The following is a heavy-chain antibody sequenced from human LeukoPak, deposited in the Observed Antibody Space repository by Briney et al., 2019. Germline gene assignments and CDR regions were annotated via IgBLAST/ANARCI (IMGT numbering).Heavy chain of an antibody. CDR2: MNPNSGNT. CDR3: ARDSWVHNWFDP. CDR1: GYTFTNYD. Sequence: ASVKVSCKASGYTFTNYDINWVRQATGQGPEWMGWMNPNSGNTGYAQKFQGRVTITRDTSISTAYMELSSLRSEDTAVYYCARDSWVHNWFDPWGQGTLVTVSS. V-gene: IGHV1-8*03. D-gene: IGHD1-1*01. J-gene: IGHJ5*02.